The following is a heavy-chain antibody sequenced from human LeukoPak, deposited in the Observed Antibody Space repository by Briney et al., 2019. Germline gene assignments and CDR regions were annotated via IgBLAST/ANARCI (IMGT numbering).Heavy chain of an antibody. CDR2: ISYDGSNK. CDR1: GFTFSSYA. D-gene: IGHD2-21*02. V-gene: IGHV3-30*04. J-gene: IGHJ4*02. CDR3: ARDEVEAYCGGDCYSFDY. Sequence: GGSLRLSCAASGFTFSSYAMHWVRQAPGKGLEWVAVISYDGSNKYYADSVKGRFTISRDNAKNSLYLQMNSLRAEDTAVYYCARDEVEAYCGGDCYSFDYWGQGTLVTVSS.